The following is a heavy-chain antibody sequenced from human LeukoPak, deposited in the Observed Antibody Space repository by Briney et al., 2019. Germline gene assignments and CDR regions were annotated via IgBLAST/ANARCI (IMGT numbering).Heavy chain of an antibody. CDR3: ARGAPDYADYFDY. V-gene: IGHV4-31*03. D-gene: IGHD4-17*01. CDR2: ISNSGSN. CDR1: GDSISSGGCY. Sequence: SETLSLTCTVSGDSISSGGCYWSWIRQHPGKGLKCIGYISNSGSNYYNPSLKSRLTISVDTSKNQFSLKLSPVIAADTAVYYCARGAPDYADYFDYWGQGTLVTVSS. J-gene: IGHJ4*02.